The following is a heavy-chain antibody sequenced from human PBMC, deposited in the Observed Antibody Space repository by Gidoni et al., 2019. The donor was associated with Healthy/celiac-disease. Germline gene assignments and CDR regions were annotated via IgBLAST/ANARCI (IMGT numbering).Heavy chain of an antibody. CDR2: ISGSGGST. CDR3: AKVIRLSGYEGDFDY. V-gene: IGHV3-23*01. Sequence: EVPLLASGGGLVQPGGSLRLSCAASGFPFSRYAMSWVRQAPGKGLEWVSAISGSGGSTYYADSVKGRFTISRDNSKNTLYLQMNSLRAEDTAVYYCAKVIRLSGYEGDFDYWGQGTLVTVSS. J-gene: IGHJ4*02. CDR1: GFPFSRYA. D-gene: IGHD5-12*01.